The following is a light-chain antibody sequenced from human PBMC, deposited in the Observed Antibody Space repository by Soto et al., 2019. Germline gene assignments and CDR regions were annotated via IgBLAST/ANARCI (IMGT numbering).Light chain of an antibody. Sequence: QSALTQPASVCASPGQSMTISRTGTSSDVGGSNFVSWYQQHPAKAPILMIYAVSRRPSGVPDRFSGSKSGNTASLTVSGLQADDEADYYCGSYAGNSMGIFGGGTKLTVL. CDR3: GSYAGNSMGI. J-gene: IGLJ2*01. CDR2: AVS. V-gene: IGLV2-8*01. CDR1: SSDVGGSNF.